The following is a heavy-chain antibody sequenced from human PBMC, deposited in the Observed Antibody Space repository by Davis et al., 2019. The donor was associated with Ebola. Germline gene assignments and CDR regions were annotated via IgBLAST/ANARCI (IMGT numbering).Heavy chain of an antibody. J-gene: IGHJ4*02. CDR2: IIPILGIA. D-gene: IGHD5-18*01. Sequence: SVKVSCKASGGTFSSYTISWVRQAPGQGLEWMGRIIPILGIANYAQKFQGRVTITADKSTSTAYMELSSLRSEDTAVYYCARDPALGYSYGIDYWGQGTLVTVSS. CDR1: GGTFSSYT. V-gene: IGHV1-69*04. CDR3: ARDPALGYSYGIDY.